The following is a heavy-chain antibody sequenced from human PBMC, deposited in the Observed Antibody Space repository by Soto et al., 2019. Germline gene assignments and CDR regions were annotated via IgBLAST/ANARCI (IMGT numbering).Heavy chain of an antibody. J-gene: IGHJ6*02. CDR1: GFTFSGYG. CDR2: ISFDGNNE. D-gene: IGHD1-20*01. Sequence: QVQLVESGGGVVQPGRSLRLSCAASGFTFSGYGMHWVRQAPGKGLEWVAIISFDGNNEYYTDSVKGRFTISRDNANNSLYLQMNSLRAEDTAVYFCARGNWNYYYGFDVWGQGTTVTVSS. V-gene: IGHV3-30*03. CDR3: ARGNWNYYYGFDV.